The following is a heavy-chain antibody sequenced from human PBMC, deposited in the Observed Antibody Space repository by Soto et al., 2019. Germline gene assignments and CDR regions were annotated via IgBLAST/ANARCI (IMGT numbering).Heavy chain of an antibody. V-gene: IGHV3-23*01. J-gene: IGHJ5*01. Sequence: GGSLRLSCAASGFTFSSYAMSWVRQAPGKGLEWVSAISGSGGSTYYADSVKGRFTISRDNSKNTLYLQMNSLRAEDTAVYYCARDHSEYKNWFDSWGQGTLVTVSS. CDR3: ARDHSEYKNWFDS. CDR1: GFTFSSYA. D-gene: IGHD6-6*01. CDR2: ISGSGGST.